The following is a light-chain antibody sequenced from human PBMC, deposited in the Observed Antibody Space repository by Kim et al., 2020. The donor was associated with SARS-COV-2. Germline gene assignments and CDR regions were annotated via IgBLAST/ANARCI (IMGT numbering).Light chain of an antibody. V-gene: IGKV3-11*01. Sequence: EIVLTQSPAPLSLSPGERATLSCSASQSVSRYLAWYQHKPGQAPRLLIYDASNRATGIPARFSGSGSGTDFTLTISSLEPEDFAVYYCEQRSNWWTFGQGTKVDSK. CDR2: DAS. CDR1: QSVSRY. CDR3: EQRSNWWT. J-gene: IGKJ1*01.